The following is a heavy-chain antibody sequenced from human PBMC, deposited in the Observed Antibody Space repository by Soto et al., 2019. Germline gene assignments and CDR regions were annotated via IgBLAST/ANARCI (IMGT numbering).Heavy chain of an antibody. J-gene: IGHJ6*02. CDR3: TTGPGTLHSGSHPYYYYYGMDV. CDR1: GFTFSNAW. CDR2: IKSKTDGGTT. Sequence: GGSLRLSCAASGFTFSNAWMNWVRQAPGKGLEWVGRIKSKTDGGTTDYAAPVKGRFTISRDDSKNTLYLQMNSLKTEDTAVYYCTTGPGTLHSGSHPYYYYYGMDVWGQGTTVTVSS. V-gene: IGHV3-15*07. D-gene: IGHD1-26*01.